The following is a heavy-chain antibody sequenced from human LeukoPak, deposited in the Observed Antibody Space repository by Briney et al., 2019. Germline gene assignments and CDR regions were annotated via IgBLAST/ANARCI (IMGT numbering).Heavy chain of an antibody. CDR2: ISADGART. J-gene: IGHJ5*01. Sequence: GGSLRLSCAASGFTFGTYTMSWVRQVPGQGLEWVAGISADGARTYYAGSVQGRFTISRDNANNMLNLQLSALRADDAAVYYCAKDRGGLPHPIWFDSWSQGTMVAVSS. CDR1: GFTFGTYT. V-gene: IGHV3-23*01. CDR3: AKDRGGLPHPIWFDS. D-gene: IGHD2-21*01.